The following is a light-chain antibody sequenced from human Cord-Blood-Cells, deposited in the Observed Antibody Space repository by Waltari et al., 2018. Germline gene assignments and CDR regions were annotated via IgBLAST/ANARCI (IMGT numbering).Light chain of an antibody. CDR3: QQLNSYRLT. Sequence: DIQLTQSPSFLSASVGDGVTITCRASQGISSYLAWYQQKPGKAPKLLIYAASTLQSGVPSRFSGSGSGTEFTLTISSLQPEDFATYYCQQLNSYRLTFGGGTKVEIK. J-gene: IGKJ4*01. CDR1: QGISSY. V-gene: IGKV1-9*01. CDR2: AAS.